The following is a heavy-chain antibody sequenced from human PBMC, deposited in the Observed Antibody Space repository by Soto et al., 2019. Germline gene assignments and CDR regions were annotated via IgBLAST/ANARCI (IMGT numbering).Heavy chain of an antibody. Sequence: VAVIWYDGSNKYYADSVKGRFTISRDNSKNTLYLQMNSLRAEDTAVYYCARDRGTSSYYYYGMDVWGQGTTVTVSS. D-gene: IGHD2-2*01. CDR3: ARDRGTSSYYYYGMDV. CDR2: IWYDGSNK. V-gene: IGHV3-33*01. J-gene: IGHJ6*02.